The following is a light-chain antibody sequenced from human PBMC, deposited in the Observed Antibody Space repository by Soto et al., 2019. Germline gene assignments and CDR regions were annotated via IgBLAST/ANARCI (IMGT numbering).Light chain of an antibody. J-gene: IGKJ4*01. CDR1: QSVLYSSNNKTY. CDR3: QQYYSTPLT. Sequence: DIVMTQSPDSLAVSLGERATINCKSSQSVLYSSNNKTYLAWYQQKPGQPPKLLVYWASTRESGVPDRFSGSGSGTDFTLTINSLQAADVAVYYCQQYYSTPLTFGGGTKVDIK. V-gene: IGKV4-1*01. CDR2: WAS.